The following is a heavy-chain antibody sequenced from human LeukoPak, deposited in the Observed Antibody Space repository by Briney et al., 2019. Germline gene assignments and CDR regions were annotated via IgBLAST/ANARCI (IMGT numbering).Heavy chain of an antibody. J-gene: IGHJ4*02. CDR2: ISGSGVDT. CDR1: GFTFSSYA. Sequence: PGGSLRLSCAASGFTFSSYAMSWVRQAPGKGLEWVSGISGSGVDTHYADSVKGRFRISRDNSKNTLYLQLNSLRAEDTAVYYCASGTYRLGDYWGLGTLVTVSS. CDR3: ASGTYRLGDY. D-gene: IGHD3-10*01. V-gene: IGHV3-23*01.